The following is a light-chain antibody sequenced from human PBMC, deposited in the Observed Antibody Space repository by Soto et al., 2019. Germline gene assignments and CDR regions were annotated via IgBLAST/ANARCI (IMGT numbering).Light chain of an antibody. CDR2: EVT. CDR1: SSDVGAYNF. Sequence: QSVLTQPASVSGSPGQSITISCTGTSSDVGAYNFVSWYQHHPGRAPKLIIYEVTIRPSGVSNRFSGSKSGNTASLTISGLKAEDEADYYCASYTSSSTSVIFGRGTKLTVL. V-gene: IGLV2-14*01. J-gene: IGLJ2*01. CDR3: ASYTSSSTSVI.